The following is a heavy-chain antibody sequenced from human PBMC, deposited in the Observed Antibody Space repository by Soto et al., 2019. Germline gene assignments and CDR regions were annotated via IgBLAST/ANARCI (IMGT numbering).Heavy chain of an antibody. CDR2: IIGSGGST. D-gene: IGHD6-6*01. Sequence: PGVSLRLSCASSGVTFSSYAMSVVRQAPGKGLEWVSAIIGSGGSTYYADSVKGRFTISRDNSKNTLYLQMNSLRAEDTAVYYCAKDPGRIAARYYFDYWGQGT. CDR1: GVTFSSYA. CDR3: AKDPGRIAARYYFDY. V-gene: IGHV3-23*01. J-gene: IGHJ4*02.